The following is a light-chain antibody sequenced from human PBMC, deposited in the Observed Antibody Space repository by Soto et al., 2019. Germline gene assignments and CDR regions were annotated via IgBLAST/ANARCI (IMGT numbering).Light chain of an antibody. Sequence: DIQMSHSPSSLSASVGDRVTMTCRASQGISNYLAWYQQKPGKVPKLLIYAASTLQSGVPSRFSGSGSGTDFPLTISSLQPEDVATYYCQKYNSAPLTFGGGTKVDI. CDR1: QGISNY. CDR2: AAS. J-gene: IGKJ4*01. CDR3: QKYNSAPLT. V-gene: IGKV1-27*01.